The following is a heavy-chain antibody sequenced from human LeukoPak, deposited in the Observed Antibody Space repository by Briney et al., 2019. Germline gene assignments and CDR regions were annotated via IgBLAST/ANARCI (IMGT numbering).Heavy chain of an antibody. CDR2: IYYSGST. CDR1: GGSISSYY. V-gene: IGHV4-59*12. D-gene: IGHD4-23*01. CDR3: ARFYGGNSGMLPRATFDI. J-gene: IGHJ3*02. Sequence: SETLSLTCTVCGGSISSYYWSWLRQPPGKGVEGIGYIYYSGSTYYNPSLRSRVTISVDMSKNQFSLKLNSVTAADAAVCYCARFYGGNSGMLPRATFDIWGQGTMVTVSS.